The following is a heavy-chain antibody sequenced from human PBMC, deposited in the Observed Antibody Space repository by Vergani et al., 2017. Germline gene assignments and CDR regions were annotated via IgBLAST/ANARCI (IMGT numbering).Heavy chain of an antibody. V-gene: IGHV3-11*05. CDR3: TTVHGSGSPGDY. D-gene: IGHD3-10*01. CDR2: ISSSSSYT. J-gene: IGHJ4*02. CDR1: GFTFSDYY. Sequence: QVQLVESGGGLVKPGGSLRLSCAASGFTFSDYYMSWIRQAPGKGLEWVSYISSSSSYTNYADSVKGRFTISRDNAKNSLYLQMNSLRAEDTAVYYCTTVHGSGSPGDYWGQGTLVTVSS.